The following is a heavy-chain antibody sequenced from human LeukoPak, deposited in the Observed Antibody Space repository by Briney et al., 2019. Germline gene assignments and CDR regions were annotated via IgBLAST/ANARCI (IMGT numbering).Heavy chain of an antibody. CDR1: GGSISSSSYY. J-gene: IGHJ5*02. D-gene: IGHD6-13*01. CDR2: IYYSGST. Sequence: PSETLSLTCTVSGGSISSSSYYWGWIRQPPGTGLEWIGSIYYSGSTYYNPSLKSRVTISVDTSKNQFSLKLSSVTAADMAVYYCARHRGGIADDWFDPWGQGTLVTVSS. CDR3: ARHRGGIADDWFDP. V-gene: IGHV4-39*01.